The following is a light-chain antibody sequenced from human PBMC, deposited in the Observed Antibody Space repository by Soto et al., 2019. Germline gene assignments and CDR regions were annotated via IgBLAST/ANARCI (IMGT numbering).Light chain of an antibody. J-gene: IGKJ1*01. Sequence: AIRMTQSPSSLSASTGDRVTITCRASQGISSYLAWYQQKLGKAPKLLIYAASTLQSGVPSRFSGSGSGTDFTLTISCLQSEDFATYYCKLYYGYRWTFGQGTNADIK. CDR3: KLYYGYRWT. V-gene: IGKV1-8*01. CDR2: AAS. CDR1: QGISSY.